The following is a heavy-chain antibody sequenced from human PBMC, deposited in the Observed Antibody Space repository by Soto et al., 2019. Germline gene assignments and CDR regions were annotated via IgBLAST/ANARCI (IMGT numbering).Heavy chain of an antibody. Sequence: SETLSLTCTVSGGSISSYYWSWIRQPPGKGLEWIGYIYYSGSTNYNPSLKSRVTISVDTSKNQFSLKLSSVTAADTAVYYCARHRIAAAGTWGPDYWGQGTLVTVSS. D-gene: IGHD6-13*01. CDR1: GGSISSYY. CDR2: IYYSGST. V-gene: IGHV4-59*08. CDR3: ARHRIAAAGTWGPDY. J-gene: IGHJ4*02.